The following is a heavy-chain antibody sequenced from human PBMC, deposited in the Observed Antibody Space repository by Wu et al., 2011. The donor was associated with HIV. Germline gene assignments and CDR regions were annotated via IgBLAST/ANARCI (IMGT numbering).Heavy chain of an antibody. CDR3: AGVRANNSPDLGD. CDR1: GYTFTDYY. CDR2: INLDSGAT. D-gene: IGHD1/OR15-1a*01. Sequence: QVQLVQSGAEMKKPGASVKVSCKASGYTFTDYYMHWLRQAPGQGLEWVGWINLDSGATDYVQKFQDRLTMTRDMSTTTIYMELSRLRSDDTAMYFCAGVRANNSPDLGDWGQGTLVTVSS. V-gene: IGHV1-2*02. J-gene: IGHJ4*02.